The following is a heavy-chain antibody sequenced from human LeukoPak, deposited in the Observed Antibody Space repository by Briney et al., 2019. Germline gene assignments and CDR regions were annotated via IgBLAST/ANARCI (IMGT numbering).Heavy chain of an antibody. J-gene: IGHJ4*02. CDR1: GFTFSSYG. CDR2: IWHDGSNK. D-gene: IGHD4-17*01. V-gene: IGHV3-33*01. Sequence: GGSLRLSCAASGFTFSSYGMHWVRQAPGKGLEWVAVIWHDGSNKYYADSVKGRFTISRDNSKNTLYLQMNNLRAEDTAVYYCASGRVDYGDYSYYFDYWGQGTVVTVSS. CDR3: ASGRVDYGDYSYYFDY.